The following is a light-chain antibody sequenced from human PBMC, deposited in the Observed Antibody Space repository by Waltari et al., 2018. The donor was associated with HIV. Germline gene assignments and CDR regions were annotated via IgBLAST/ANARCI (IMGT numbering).Light chain of an antibody. V-gene: IGKV4-1*01. Sequence: DIVMTQSPDSLAVSLGERATINCKSSQSVLYSSNNKNYLAWYQQTPGQPPKVLIYWASTRESGVPDRFSGSGSGTDFTLTISSLQAEDVAVYYCLQYYSPPPRTFGQGTKVEIK. J-gene: IGKJ1*01. CDR1: QSVLYSSNNKNY. CDR3: LQYYSPPPRT. CDR2: WAS.